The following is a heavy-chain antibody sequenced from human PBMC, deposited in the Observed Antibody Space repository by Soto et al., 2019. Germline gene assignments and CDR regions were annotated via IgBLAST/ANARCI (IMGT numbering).Heavy chain of an antibody. V-gene: IGHV3-23*01. CDR1: GFTFSNYA. Sequence: EVQLLESGGGLVQPGGSLRLFCAASGFTFSNYAMTWVRQSPGKGLEWVSHISSSGGTASYADSVKGRFTISRDNSKNTLDLQMNSLRAADTATYYCAKGAYGSGSYDCWGQGTLVTVSS. CDR2: ISSSGGTA. CDR3: AKGAYGSGSYDC. J-gene: IGHJ4*02. D-gene: IGHD3-10*01.